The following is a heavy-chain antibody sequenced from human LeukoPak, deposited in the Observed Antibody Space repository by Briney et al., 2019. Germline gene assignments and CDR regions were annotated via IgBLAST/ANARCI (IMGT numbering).Heavy chain of an antibody. Sequence: GSSVKVSCKASGGTFSSYAISWMRQAPGQGLEWMGGIIPIFGTANYAQKFQGRVTITTDESTSTAYMELSSLRSEDTAVYYCARGRGAVSRCPYFDYWGQGTLVTVSS. CDR2: IIPIFGTA. CDR1: GGTFSSYA. V-gene: IGHV1-69*05. D-gene: IGHD2-8*01. CDR3: ARGRGAVSRCPYFDY. J-gene: IGHJ4*02.